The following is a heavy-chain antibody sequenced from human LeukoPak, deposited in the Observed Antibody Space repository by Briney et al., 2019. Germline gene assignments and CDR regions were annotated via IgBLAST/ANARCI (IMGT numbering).Heavy chain of an antibody. CDR3: AGSSGWLFDY. Sequence: PGGSLRLSCAASGFTFNSYSMNWVRQAPGKGLEWVSSISSSSSSIYYADSVKGRFTISRDNAKNSVYLQMNSLRAEDTAVYYCAGSSGWLFDYWGQGTLVAVSS. V-gene: IGHV3-21*01. J-gene: IGHJ4*02. CDR1: GFTFNSYS. D-gene: IGHD6-19*01. CDR2: ISSSSSSI.